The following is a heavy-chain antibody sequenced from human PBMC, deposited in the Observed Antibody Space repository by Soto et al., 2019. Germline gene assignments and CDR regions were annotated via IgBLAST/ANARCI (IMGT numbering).Heavy chain of an antibody. D-gene: IGHD6-19*01. J-gene: IGHJ4*02. CDR2: IKSKSDGGET. Sequence: EVQLVESGGGLVKPGGSLRVSCAASGFIFTDAWMNWVRQAPGKGLEWVGRIKSKSDGGETDYAATVKGRFTISRDNSKNTLYLQLNSLKTEDTAVYYCTTRGWHDYWGQGTLVTVSS. CDR3: TTRGWHDY. V-gene: IGHV3-15*07. CDR1: GFIFTDAW.